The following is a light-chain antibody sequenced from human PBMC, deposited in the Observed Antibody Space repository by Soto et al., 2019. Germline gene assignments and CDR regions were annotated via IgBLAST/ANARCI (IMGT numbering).Light chain of an antibody. CDR2: GVF. J-gene: IGKJ4*01. Sequence: IQVTQAPSSLSASVRDRFTITCGTSQDIRNDLGWYQQKPGKAPKLVIYGVFNLQSGVPSRFSGSGFGTDFTLTISSLQPEDSATYYCLQGFNYPLTFGGGTKVDI. V-gene: IGKV1-6*01. CDR3: LQGFNYPLT. CDR1: QDIRND.